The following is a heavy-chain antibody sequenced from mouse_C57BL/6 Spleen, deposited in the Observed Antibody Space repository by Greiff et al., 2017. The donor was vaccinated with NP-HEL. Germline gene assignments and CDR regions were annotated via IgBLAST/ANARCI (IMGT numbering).Heavy chain of an antibody. V-gene: IGHV14-4*01. CDR3: TKTTVVAH. D-gene: IGHD1-1*01. Sequence: EVMLVESGAELVRPGASVKLSCTASGFNIKDDYMHWVKQRPEQGLEWIGWIDPENGDTEYASKFQGKATITADTSSNTAYLQLSSLTSEDTAVYYCTKTTVVAHWGQGTTLTVSS. J-gene: IGHJ2*01. CDR2: IDPENGDT. CDR1: GFNIKDDY.